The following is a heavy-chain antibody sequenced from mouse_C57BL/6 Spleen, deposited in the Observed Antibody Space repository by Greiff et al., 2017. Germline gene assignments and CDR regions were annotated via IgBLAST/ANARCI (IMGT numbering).Heavy chain of an antibody. V-gene: IGHV5-9-1*02. CDR3: TRGSYGYDGYFDV. J-gene: IGHJ1*03. CDR2: ISSGGDYI. CDR1: GFTFSSYA. Sequence: EVKVVESGEGLVKPGGSLKLSCAASGFTFSSYAMSWVRQTPEKRLEWVAYISSGGDYIYYADTVKGRFTISRDNARNTLYLQMSSLKSEDTAMYYCTRGSYGYDGYFDVWGTGTTVTVSS. D-gene: IGHD2-2*01.